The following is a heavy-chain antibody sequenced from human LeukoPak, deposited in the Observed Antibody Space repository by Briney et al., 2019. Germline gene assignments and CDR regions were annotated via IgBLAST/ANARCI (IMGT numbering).Heavy chain of an antibody. V-gene: IGHV3-23*01. CDR3: AKDAPIAHDSMDV. CDR1: GFTFRNYG. Sequence: GGVLGLSCAASGFTFRNYGMSWVRQAPGEGLEWVSTVSGSSERTYYGDSVKGRFTISRDNSKDTLYLLLNSLRAEDTAVYYCAKDAPIAHDSMDVWGQGTTVIVSS. J-gene: IGHJ6*02. CDR2: VSGSSERT.